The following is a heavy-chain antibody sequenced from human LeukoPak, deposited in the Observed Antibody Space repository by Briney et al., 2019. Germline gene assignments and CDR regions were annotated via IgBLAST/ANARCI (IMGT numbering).Heavy chain of an antibody. CDR3: ARSLEANAFDP. V-gene: IGHV4-30-4*01. Sequence: PSQTLPLTCTVSGGSISSGDYYWSWIRQPPGKGLEWIGYIYYSGSTYYNPSLKSRVTISVDTSKNQFSLKLSSVTAADTAVYYCARSLEANAFDPWGQGTLVTVSS. D-gene: IGHD1-1*01. J-gene: IGHJ5*02. CDR2: IYYSGST. CDR1: GGSISSGDYY.